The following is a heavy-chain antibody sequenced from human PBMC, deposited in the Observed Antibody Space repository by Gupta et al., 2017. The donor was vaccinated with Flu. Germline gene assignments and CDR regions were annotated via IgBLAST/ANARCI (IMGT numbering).Heavy chain of an antibody. J-gene: IGHJ2*01. Sequence: QVQLQQWGAGLLKPSETLSLTCAVYGGSFSGYYWSWIRQPPGKGLEWIGEINHSGSTNYNPSLKSRVTISVDTSKNQFSLKLSSVTAADTAVYYCARQEGASYWYFDLWGRGTLVTVSS. CDR2: INHSGST. D-gene: IGHD3-16*01. V-gene: IGHV4-34*01. CDR3: ARQEGASYWYFDL. CDR1: GGSFSGYY.